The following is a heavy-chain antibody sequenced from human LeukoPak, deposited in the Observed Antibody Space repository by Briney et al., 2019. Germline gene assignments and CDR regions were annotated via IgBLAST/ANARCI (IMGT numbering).Heavy chain of an antibody. Sequence: PSETLSLTCTVSGGSISSSSWSWVRQDPGKRLEWIGFIWYSGDTDYNPSLRSRVTISVDTSKNQFSLKLNSVTAADTAVYYCARDDKGPHYHYAMGVVGQGITAT. D-gene: IGHD3-22*01. CDR2: IWYSGDT. CDR1: GGSISSSS. J-gene: IGHJ6*02. V-gene: IGHV4-59*01. CDR3: ARDDKGPHYHYAMGV.